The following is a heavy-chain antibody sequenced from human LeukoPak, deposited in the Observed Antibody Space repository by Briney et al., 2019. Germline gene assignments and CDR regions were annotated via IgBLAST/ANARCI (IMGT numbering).Heavy chain of an antibody. V-gene: IGHV3-30*18. CDR1: GFTFSRYG. CDR3: AKDHCSSTSCYRSTSGIDP. D-gene: IGHD2-2*02. CDR2: ISYDGSNK. J-gene: IGHJ5*02. Sequence: GGSLRLSCAASGFTFSRYGMHWARQAPGKGLEWVAVISYDGSNKYYADSVKGRFTISRDNSKNTLYLQMNSLRAEDTAVYYCAKDHCSSTSCYRSTSGIDPWGQGTLVTVSS.